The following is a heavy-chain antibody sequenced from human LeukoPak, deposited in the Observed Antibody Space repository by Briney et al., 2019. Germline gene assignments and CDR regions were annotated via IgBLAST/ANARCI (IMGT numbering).Heavy chain of an antibody. CDR3: AKDFSERDGEQQLAPIWFDP. D-gene: IGHD6-13*01. V-gene: IGHV3-43*01. J-gene: IGHJ5*02. CDR2: ISWDGGST. CDR1: GFTFDDYT. Sequence: PGGSLRLSCAASGFTFDDYTMHWVRQAPGKGLEWVSLISWDGGSTYYADSVKGRFTISRDNSKNSLYLQMNSLRTEDTALYYCAKDFSERDGEQQLAPIWFDPWGQGTLVTVSS.